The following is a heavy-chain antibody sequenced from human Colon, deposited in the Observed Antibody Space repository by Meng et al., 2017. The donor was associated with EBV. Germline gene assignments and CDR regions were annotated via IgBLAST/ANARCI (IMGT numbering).Heavy chain of an antibody. V-gene: IGHV4-4*02. CDR3: MRDLLVLEKNEV. D-gene: IGHD1-1*01. CDR2: IFHSGLT. CDR1: GGSISSSNW. J-gene: IGHJ2*01. Sequence: VELQESGPGLVKPSETLSLTCAVYGGSISSSNWWGWVRQSPEKGLEWIGEIFHSGLTNYNPSLQSRVTISVDKSKNQFSLEVTSVTAADTAIYYCMRDLLVLEKNEVWGRGTLVTVSS.